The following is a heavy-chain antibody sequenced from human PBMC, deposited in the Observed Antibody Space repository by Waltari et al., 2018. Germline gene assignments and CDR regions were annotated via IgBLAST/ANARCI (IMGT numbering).Heavy chain of an antibody. CDR1: GGSISSGDYY. J-gene: IGHJ5*02. V-gene: IGHV4-30-4*08. CDR3: ARDGYSSGWSTRGGFDP. D-gene: IGHD6-19*01. Sequence: QVQLQESGPGLVKPSQTLSLTCTVSGGSISSGDYYWRWIRHPPGKGLEWIGYIYYSGSTYYNPSLKSRVTISVDTSKNQFSLKLSSVTAADTAVYYCARDGYSSGWSTRGGFDPWGQGTLVTVSS. CDR2: IYYSGST.